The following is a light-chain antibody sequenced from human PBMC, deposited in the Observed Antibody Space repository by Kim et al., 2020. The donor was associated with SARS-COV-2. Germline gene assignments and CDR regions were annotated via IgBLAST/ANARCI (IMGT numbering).Light chain of an antibody. Sequence: GHRVIISGSGDSSSFGGKPGIWHRQLPGTAPKLLIYDDNQRPSGVPARFTGSKSGASASLAIGGLQSADEADYYCAAWDDSLHGRVFGGGTQLTVL. J-gene: IGLJ3*02. CDR3: AAWDDSLHGRV. CDR2: DDN. CDR1: SSSFGGKP. V-gene: IGLV1-44*01.